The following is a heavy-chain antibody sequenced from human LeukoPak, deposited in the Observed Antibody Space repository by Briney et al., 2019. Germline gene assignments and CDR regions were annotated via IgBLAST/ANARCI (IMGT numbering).Heavy chain of an antibody. D-gene: IGHD3-22*01. CDR2: IYSGGST. CDR1: GLTVSSNY. CDR3: ARAESNYDSSGGYGMDV. J-gene: IGHJ6*02. V-gene: IGHV3-53*04. Sequence: SGESLRLSCAASGLTVSSNYMSWVRQAPGKGLEWVSVIYSGGSTYYADSVKGRFTISRHNSKNTLYLQMNSLRAEDTAVYYCARAESNYDSSGGYGMDVWGQGTTVTVSS.